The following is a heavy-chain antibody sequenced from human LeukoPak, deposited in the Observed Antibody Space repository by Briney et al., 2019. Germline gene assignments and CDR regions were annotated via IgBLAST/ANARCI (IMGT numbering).Heavy chain of an antibody. J-gene: IGHJ4*02. V-gene: IGHV4-59*08. CDR1: RDSIRSYY. CDR2: IYNSGST. D-gene: IGHD3-3*01. CDR3: ARQTYDGYFDY. Sequence: SETLSLTCTVSRDSIRSYYWSWIRQPPEKGLEWIGNIYNSGSTKYNPSLKTRVTISLDTSNNQFSLKLNSVTAADTAVYYCARQTYDGYFDYWGQGTLVTVSS.